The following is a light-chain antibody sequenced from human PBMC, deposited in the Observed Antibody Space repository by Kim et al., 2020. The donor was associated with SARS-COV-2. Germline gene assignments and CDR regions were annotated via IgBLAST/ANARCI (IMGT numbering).Light chain of an antibody. CDR3: QQGASPTWT. CDR2: SAS. CDR1: QTINYNN. J-gene: IGKJ1*01. V-gene: IGKV3-20*01. Sequence: EIVLTQSPGTLSLSPGERATLSCRASQTINYNNLAWFQQKPGQTPRLLIHSASSRATGIPDRFSGSGSGTDFTLTISGLEPEDFAVYFCQQGASPTWTFGQGTKVDIK.